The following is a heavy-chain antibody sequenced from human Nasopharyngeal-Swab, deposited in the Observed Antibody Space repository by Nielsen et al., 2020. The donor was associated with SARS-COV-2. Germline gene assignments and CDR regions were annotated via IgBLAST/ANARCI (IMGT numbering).Heavy chain of an antibody. D-gene: IGHD3-3*01. V-gene: IGHV1-18*01. CDR3: AEASQQVGSYYDFWSGYYRDYYYYGMDV. CDR2: ISAYNGNT. CDR1: GDTSTSYG. Sequence: ASAMVSCRASGDTSTSYGISGVRQAPGQGLECMGSISAYNGNTNYSQKPQGRLTTTTDISASTAYMELRSLRSYDTAVDYCAEASQQVGSYYDFWSGYYRDYYYYGMDVWGQGTTVTVSS. J-gene: IGHJ6*02.